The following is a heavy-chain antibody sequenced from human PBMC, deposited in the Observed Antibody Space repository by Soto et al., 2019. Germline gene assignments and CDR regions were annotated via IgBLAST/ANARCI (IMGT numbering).Heavy chain of an antibody. CDR1: GGTFSSYA. CDR3: ASSIGSSGWAFNFEY. CDR2: IIPIFGTA. D-gene: IGHD6-19*01. V-gene: IGHV1-69*13. Sequence: SVKVSCKASGGTFSSYAISWVRQAPGQGLEWMGGIIPIFGTANYAQKFQGTVTITADESTSTAYMELSSLRSEDTAVYYCASSIGSSGWAFNFEYWGQGTMVTVSS. J-gene: IGHJ4*02.